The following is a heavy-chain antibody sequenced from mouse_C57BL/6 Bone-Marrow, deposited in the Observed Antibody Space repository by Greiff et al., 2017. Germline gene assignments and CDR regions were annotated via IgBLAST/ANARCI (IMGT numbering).Heavy chain of an antibody. CDR2: IYPRDGST. CDR3: ARLEFDGSSGDWYFDV. J-gene: IGHJ1*03. Sequence: QVQLKESGPELVKPGASVKLSCKASGYTFTSYDINWVKQRPGQGLEWIGWIYPRDGSTKYNAKFKGKATLTVDTSSSTAYMELHSLTSEHSAVYFCARLEFDGSSGDWYFDVWGTGTTVTVSS. V-gene: IGHV1-85*01. D-gene: IGHD1-1*01. CDR1: GYTFTSYD.